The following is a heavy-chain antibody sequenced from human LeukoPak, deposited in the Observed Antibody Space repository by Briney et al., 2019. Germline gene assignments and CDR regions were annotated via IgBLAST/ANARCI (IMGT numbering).Heavy chain of an antibody. CDR2: INPSGGST. D-gene: IGHD3-22*01. J-gene: IGHJ4*02. V-gene: IGHV1-46*01. Sequence: ASVTVSCKASGYTFTIYYMHWVRQAPGQGLEWMGIINPSGGSTSYAQKFQGRVTMTRDTSTSTVYMELSSLRSEDTAVYYCARANYYDSSGYSLYYFDYWGQGTLVTVSS. CDR3: ARANYYDSSGYSLYYFDY. CDR1: GYTFTIYY.